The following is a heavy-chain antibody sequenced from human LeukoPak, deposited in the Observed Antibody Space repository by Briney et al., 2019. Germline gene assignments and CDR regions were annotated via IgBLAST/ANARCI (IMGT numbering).Heavy chain of an antibody. V-gene: IGHV1-69*05. Sequence: GASVKVSCKASGGTFSSYAISWVRQAPGQGLEWMGRIIPIFGTANYAQKFQGRVTITTDESTSTAYMELSSLGSEDTAVYYCARGRGGAAAGTVSWFDPWGQGTLVTVSS. J-gene: IGHJ5*02. D-gene: IGHD6-13*01. CDR1: GGTFSSYA. CDR3: ARGRGGAAAGTVSWFDP. CDR2: IIPIFGTA.